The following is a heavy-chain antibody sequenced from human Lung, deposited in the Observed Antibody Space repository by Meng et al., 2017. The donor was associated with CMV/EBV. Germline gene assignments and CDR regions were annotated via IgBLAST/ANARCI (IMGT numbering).Heavy chain of an antibody. D-gene: IGHD2-2*01. J-gene: IGHJ4*02. CDR1: GFTFSSYA. CDR3: ARATLEYCSSTSCYPVDY. Sequence: GESLKISCAASGFTFSSYAMTWVRQAPGKGLEWVSVISGGGGSTYYADSVKGRFTISRDNSKNTLYLQVNSLRAEDTAVYYCARATLEYCSSTSCYPVDYWGQGXLVTVSS. V-gene: IGHV3-23*01. CDR2: ISGGGGST.